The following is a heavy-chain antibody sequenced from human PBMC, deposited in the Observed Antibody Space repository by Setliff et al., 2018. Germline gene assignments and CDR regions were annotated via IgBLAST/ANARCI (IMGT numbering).Heavy chain of an antibody. CDR1: GFTFSDYY. CDR2: ISSSGSTI. CDR3: ARDTYIGDFWSGYYIQGRFDP. Sequence: GGSLRLSCAASGFTFSDYYMSWIRQAPGKGLEWVSYISSSGSTIYYADSVKGRFTISRDNAKNSLYLQMNSLRAEDTAVYYCARDTYIGDFWSGYYIQGRFDPWGQGTLVTVSS. J-gene: IGHJ5*02. D-gene: IGHD3-3*01. V-gene: IGHV3-11*04.